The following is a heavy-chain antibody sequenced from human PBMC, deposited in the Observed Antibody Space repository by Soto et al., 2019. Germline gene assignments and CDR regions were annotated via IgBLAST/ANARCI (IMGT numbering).Heavy chain of an antibody. D-gene: IGHD2-2*02. J-gene: IGHJ6*02. Sequence: PSETLSLTCTVSGGSISSGDYYWSWIRQPPGKGLEWIGYIYYSGSTYYNPSLKSRVTISVDTSKNQFSLKLSSVTAADTAVYYCARDPYTAWFESDVWGQGTTVTVSS. CDR1: GGSISSGDYY. CDR3: ARDPYTAWFESDV. V-gene: IGHV4-30-4*01. CDR2: IYYSGST.